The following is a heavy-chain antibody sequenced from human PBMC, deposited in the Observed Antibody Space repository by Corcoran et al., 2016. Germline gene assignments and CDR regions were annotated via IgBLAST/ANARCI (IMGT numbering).Heavy chain of an antibody. CDR1: GFTFSSYG. CDR2: ISYDGSIK. V-gene: IGHV3-30*18. CDR3: AKDGGQKCWSGYSAPDY. D-gene: IGHD3-3*01. J-gene: IGHJ4*02. Sequence: VQLVESGGGVVQHGRSLRLSCAASGFTFSSYGMYWGRQAPGKGLSWVTVISYDGSIKYYEDSVKGRFPISRDNSKNTLSLQMNRLRAEDKAVYYCAKDGGQKCWSGYSAPDYWGQGTLVTVSS.